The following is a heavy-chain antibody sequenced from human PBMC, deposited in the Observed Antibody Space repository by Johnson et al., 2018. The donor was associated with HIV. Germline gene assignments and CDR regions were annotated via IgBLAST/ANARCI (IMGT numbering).Heavy chain of an antibody. CDR2: ISYHVGNR. V-gene: IGHV3-30*18. CDR3: AKEGRELLGGTFDI. J-gene: IGHJ3*02. CDR1: GFSFSSYG. D-gene: IGHD1-26*01. Sequence: VQLVESGGGVVQPGRSLRLSCEASGFSFSSYGIHWVRQAPGQGLEWVAYISYHVGNRYHADSVKGRFTISRDNSKNTLYLQMNSLRAEDTAVYYCAKEGRELLGGTFDIWGQGTMVTVSS.